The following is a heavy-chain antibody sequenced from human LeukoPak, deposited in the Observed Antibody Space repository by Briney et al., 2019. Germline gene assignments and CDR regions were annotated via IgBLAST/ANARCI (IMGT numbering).Heavy chain of an antibody. V-gene: IGHV3-53*01. J-gene: IGHJ3*02. D-gene: IGHD3-22*01. CDR3: ARDRYYDSSGYGSAFDI. CDR2: IYSGGST. CDR1: GFTVSSNY. Sequence: GGTLRLSCAASGFTVSSNYMSWVRQAPGKGLEWVSVIYSGGSTYYADSVKGRFTISRDNFKNTLYLQMNSLRAEDTAVYYCARDRYYDSSGYGSAFDIWGQGTMVTVSS.